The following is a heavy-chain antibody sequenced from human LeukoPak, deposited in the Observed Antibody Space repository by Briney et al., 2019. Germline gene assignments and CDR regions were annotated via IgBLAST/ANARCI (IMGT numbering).Heavy chain of an antibody. Sequence: SETLSLTCTVSGGSISRYYWSWIRQPPGKGLEWIGYIYTTGNTNYNPSLKSRVTISVDTSKNQFSLKLNSVTAADTALYFCARDGEGDEGWDYWSQGTLVTVSS. CDR3: ARDGEGDEGWDY. CDR2: IYTTGNT. D-gene: IGHD2-15*01. CDR1: GGSISRYY. J-gene: IGHJ4*02. V-gene: IGHV4-59*01.